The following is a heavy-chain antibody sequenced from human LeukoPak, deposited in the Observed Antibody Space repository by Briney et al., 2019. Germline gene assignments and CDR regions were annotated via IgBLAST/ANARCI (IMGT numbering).Heavy chain of an antibody. CDR2: INHSGST. D-gene: IGHD6-6*01. V-gene: IGHV4-34*01. CDR1: GGSLSGYY. Sequence: KPSETLSLTCAVYGGSLSGYYWSWIRQPPGKGLEWIGEINHSGSTNYNPSLKSRVTISVDTSKNQFSLKLSSVTAADTAVYYCARGGRRGPYSSSYGNFDYWGQGTLVTVSS. J-gene: IGHJ4*02. CDR3: ARGGRRGPYSSSYGNFDY.